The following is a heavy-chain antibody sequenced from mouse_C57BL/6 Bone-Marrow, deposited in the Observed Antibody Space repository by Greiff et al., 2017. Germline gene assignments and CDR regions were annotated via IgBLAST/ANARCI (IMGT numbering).Heavy chain of an antibody. CDR3: ARVWCRYYFDY. V-gene: IGHV1-64*01. CDR2: IYPNSGST. CDR1: GYTFTSYW. Sequence: VKLQQPGAELVKPGASVKLSCKASGYTFTSYWMHWVKQRPGQGLEWIGTIYPNSGSTNYNEKFKSKATLTVDKSSSTAYMQLSSLTYEDSAVYYCARVWCRYYFDYWGQGTTLTVSS. D-gene: IGHD1-1*02. J-gene: IGHJ2*01.